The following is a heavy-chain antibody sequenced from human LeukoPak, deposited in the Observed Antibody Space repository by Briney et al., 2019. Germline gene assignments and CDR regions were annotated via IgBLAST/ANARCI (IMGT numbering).Heavy chain of an antibody. CDR3: ARDLYRIQVNSYYYYGVDV. D-gene: IGHD2-15*01. Sequence: SQTLSLTCAISGDSVSSNTAAWNWIRQSPSRGLEWLGRTYYRSKWYNDYAVSVKSRIAITPDTSKNQVSLQLNSVTPEDTAVYFCARDLYRIQVNSYYYYGVDVWGQGTTVTVSS. CDR2: TYYRSKWYN. J-gene: IGHJ6*02. V-gene: IGHV6-1*01. CDR1: GDSVSSNTAA.